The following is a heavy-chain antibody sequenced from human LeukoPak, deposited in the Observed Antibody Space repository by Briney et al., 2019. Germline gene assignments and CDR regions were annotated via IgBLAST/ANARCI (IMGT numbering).Heavy chain of an antibody. D-gene: IGHD3-22*01. J-gene: IGHJ5*02. V-gene: IGHV1-24*01. CDR1: GYTLTELS. Sequence: ASVKVSCKVSGYTLTELSMHWVRQAPGKGLEWMGGFDPEDGETIYAQKFQGRVTMTEDTSTDTACMELSSLRSEDTAVYYCATTYYYDSSGTYWFDPWGQGTLVTVSS. CDR3: ATTYYYDSSGTYWFDP. CDR2: FDPEDGET.